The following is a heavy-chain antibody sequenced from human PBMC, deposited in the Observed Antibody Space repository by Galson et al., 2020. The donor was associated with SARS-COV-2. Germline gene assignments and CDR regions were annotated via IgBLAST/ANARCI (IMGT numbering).Heavy chain of an antibody. CDR1: GYTLTELS. Sequence: ASVKVSCKVSGYTLTELSMHWVRQAPGKGLEWMGGFDPEDGETTYAQKFQGRVTMTEDTSTDTAYMELSSLRSEDTAVYYCATAIAVAGTRSCYYYYYGMDVWGQGTTVTVSS. V-gene: IGHV1-24*01. CDR3: ATAIAVAGTRSCYYYYYGMDV. D-gene: IGHD6-19*01. J-gene: IGHJ6*02. CDR2: FDPEDGET.